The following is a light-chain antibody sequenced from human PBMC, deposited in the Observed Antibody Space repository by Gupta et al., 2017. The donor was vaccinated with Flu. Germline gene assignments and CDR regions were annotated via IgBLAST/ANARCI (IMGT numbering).Light chain of an antibody. CDR3: SSYTSTSTFYV. J-gene: IGLJ1*01. CDR2: DVS. V-gene: IGLV2-14*01. CDR1: SSDVGRSNS. Sequence: QSALTQPVSVSGSPGQSITISCPGTSSDVGRSNSVSWYQQHPGKAPKLIIYDVSSRPSGISSRFSGSKSGNTASLTISGLEAEDETDYYCSSYTSTSTFYVFGTGTKVTVL.